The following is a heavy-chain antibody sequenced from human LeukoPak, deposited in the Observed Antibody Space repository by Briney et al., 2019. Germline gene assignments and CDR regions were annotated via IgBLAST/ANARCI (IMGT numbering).Heavy chain of an antibody. CDR2: IIPIFGTA. CDR3: AREFGYYDSSGYREIFDY. J-gene: IGHJ4*02. CDR1: GGTFSSYA. Sequence: ASVTVSCTASGGTFSSYAISWVRQAPGQGLEWMGGIIPIFGTANYAQKFQGRVTITADESTSTAYMELSSLRSEDTAVYYCAREFGYYDSSGYREIFDYWGQGTLVTVSS. V-gene: IGHV1-69*13. D-gene: IGHD3-22*01.